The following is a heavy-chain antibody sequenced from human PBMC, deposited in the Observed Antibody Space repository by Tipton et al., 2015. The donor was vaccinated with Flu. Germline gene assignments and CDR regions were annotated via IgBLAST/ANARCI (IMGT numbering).Heavy chain of an antibody. CDR2: VLGGGGGT. J-gene: IGHJ4*02. Sequence: SLRLSCAASGFTFSRHGMSWVRQASGKGLEWVSTVLGGGGGTYYADSVKGRFTISRDDSKSTLYLQMNSLRADDTAVYYCGKDHYGSERDWGQGTLVTVSS. CDR1: GFTFSRHG. V-gene: IGHV3-23*01. CDR3: GKDHYGSERD. D-gene: IGHD3-10*01.